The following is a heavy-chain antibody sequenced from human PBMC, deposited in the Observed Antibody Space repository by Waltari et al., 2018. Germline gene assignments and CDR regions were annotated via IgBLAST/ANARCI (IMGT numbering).Heavy chain of an antibody. V-gene: IGHV4-59*01. CDR3: AGGGSYYFDY. Sequence: QVQLQESGPGLVKPSETLSLTCTVSGGSISSYYWSWIRQPPGKGLEWIGYIYYSGSTYYNPSLKSRVTISVDTSKNQFSLKLSSVTAADTAVYYCAGGGSYYFDYWGQGTLVTVSS. CDR1: GGSISSYY. D-gene: IGHD2-15*01. J-gene: IGHJ4*02. CDR2: IYYSGST.